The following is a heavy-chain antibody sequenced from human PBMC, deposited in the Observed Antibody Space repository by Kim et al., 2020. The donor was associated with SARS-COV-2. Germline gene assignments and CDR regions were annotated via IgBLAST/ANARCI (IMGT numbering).Heavy chain of an antibody. V-gene: IGHV4-61*01. CDR1: GGSVSSGSYY. J-gene: IGHJ4*02. D-gene: IGHD6-19*01. CDR2: IYYSGST. CDR3: ASAHGYSSGWGVFDY. Sequence: SETLSLTCTVSGGSVSSGSYYWSWIRQPPGKGLEWIGYIYYSGSTNYNPSLESRVTISVDTSKNQFSLKLSSVTAADTAVYYCASAHGYSSGWGVFDYWGQVTLVTVSS.